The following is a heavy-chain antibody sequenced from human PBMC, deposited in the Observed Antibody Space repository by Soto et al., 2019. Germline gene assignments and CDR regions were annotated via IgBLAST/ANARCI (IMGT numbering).Heavy chain of an antibody. V-gene: IGHV1-18*04. CDR1: GYTFSNFG. D-gene: IGHD1-26*01. CDR2: ITPYDGNA. J-gene: IGHJ4*02. CDR3: ARARMYSGAYHDY. Sequence: ASVKVSCKASGYTFSNFGINWVRQAPGQGLEWMGWITPYDGNANYAQKYQDRLTVTTDTSTNTAYLELRSLRSDDTAVYFCARARMYSGAYHDYWGQGTLVTVSS.